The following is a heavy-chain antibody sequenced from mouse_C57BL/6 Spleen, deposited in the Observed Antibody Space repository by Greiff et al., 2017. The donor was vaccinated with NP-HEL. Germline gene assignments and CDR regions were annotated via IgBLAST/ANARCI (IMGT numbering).Heavy chain of an antibody. CDR2: IDPETGGT. CDR1: GYTFTDYE. J-gene: IGHJ2*01. CDR3: TRYGSSPYYFDY. Sequence: QVQLQQSGAELVRPGASVTLSCKASGYTFTDYEMHWVKQTPVHGLEWIGAIDPETGGTAYNQKFKGKAILTADKSSSTAYMELRSLTSEDSAVYYCTRYGSSPYYFDYWGQGTTLTVSS. V-gene: IGHV1-15*01. D-gene: IGHD1-1*01.